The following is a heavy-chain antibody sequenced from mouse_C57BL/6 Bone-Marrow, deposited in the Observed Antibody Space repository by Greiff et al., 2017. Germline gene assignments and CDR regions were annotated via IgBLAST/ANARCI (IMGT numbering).Heavy chain of an antibody. D-gene: IGHD1-1*01. V-gene: IGHV1-50*01. CDR3: ARKTSYYGSSYYFDY. CDR1: GYTFTSYW. J-gene: IGHJ2*01. Sequence: QVQLQQPGAELVKPGASVKLSCKASGYTFTSYWMQWVKQRPGQGLEWIGEIDPSDSYTNYNQKFKGKATLTVDTSSSTAYMQRSSLTSEDSAVYYCARKTSYYGSSYYFDYWGQGTTLTVSS. CDR2: IDPSDSYT.